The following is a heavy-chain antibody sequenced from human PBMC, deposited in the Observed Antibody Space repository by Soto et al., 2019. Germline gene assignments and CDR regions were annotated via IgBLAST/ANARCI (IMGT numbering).Heavy chain of an antibody. D-gene: IGHD3-9*01. Sequence: SETLSLTCAVYGVSFSGYYWSWIRQPPGKGLEWIGEINHSGSTNYNPSLKSRVTISVDTSKNQFSLKLSSVTAADTAVYYCARGRGTLRYFDWLPSPDFDYWGQGTLVTVSS. CDR2: INHSGST. V-gene: IGHV4-34*01. J-gene: IGHJ4*02. CDR3: ARGRGTLRYFDWLPSPDFDY. CDR1: GVSFSGYY.